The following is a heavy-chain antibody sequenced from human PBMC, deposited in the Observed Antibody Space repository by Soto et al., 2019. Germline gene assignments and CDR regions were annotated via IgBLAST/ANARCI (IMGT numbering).Heavy chain of an antibody. CDR1: GFTFSSYA. J-gene: IGHJ6*02. D-gene: IGHD2-2*01. V-gene: IGHV3-23*01. CDR2: LSDNGGHT. CDR3: AKDSQSVLVSAARVYGMDV. Sequence: EVQLLESGGGLVHPGGSLRLSCAGSGFTFSSYAMTWVRQAPGKGLEWVSTLSDNGGHTYYADSVKGRFTISRDNYKNNLYLKMKSLRAEDTAVYYCAKDSQSVLVSAARVYGMDVWGQGTTVTVSS.